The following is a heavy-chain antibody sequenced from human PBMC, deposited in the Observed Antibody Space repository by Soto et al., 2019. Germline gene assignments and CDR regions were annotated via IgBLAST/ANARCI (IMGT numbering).Heavy chain of an antibody. D-gene: IGHD4-17*01. CDR1: GGTFSSYA. V-gene: IGHV1-69*05. Sequence: QVQLVQSGAEVKKPGSSVKVSCKASGGTFSSYAISWVRQAPGQGLEWMGGIIPIFGTANYAQKFQGRVTITXXEXTXXAYMELSSLRSEDTAVYYCAGGPTAYGDQHEYFQHWGQGTLVTVSS. CDR2: IIPIFGTA. CDR3: AGGPTAYGDQHEYFQH. J-gene: IGHJ1*01.